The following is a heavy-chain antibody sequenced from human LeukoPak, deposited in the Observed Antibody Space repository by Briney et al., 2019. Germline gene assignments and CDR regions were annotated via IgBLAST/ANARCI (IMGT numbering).Heavy chain of an antibody. CDR2: INPNSGGT. V-gene: IGHV1-2*02. CDR3: ARGSLLLWFGELLPNWFDP. CDR1: GYTFTGYY. Sequence: ASVKVSCKASGYTFTGYYMHWVRQAPGQGLEWMGWINPNSGGTNYAQKFQGRVTMTRDTSISTAYMELRSLRSDDTAVYYCARGSLLLWFGELLPNWFDPWGQGTLVTVSS. D-gene: IGHD3-10*01. J-gene: IGHJ5*02.